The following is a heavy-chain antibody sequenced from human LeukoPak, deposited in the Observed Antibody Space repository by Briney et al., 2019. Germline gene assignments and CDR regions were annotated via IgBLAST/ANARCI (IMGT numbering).Heavy chain of an antibody. D-gene: IGHD6-19*01. CDR2: ISSGNTYK. V-gene: IGHV3-21*01. CDR3: ARGPTLIGVAGTWPLDY. Sequence: GGSLRLSCAASGFTFSDYSTKWVRQAPGKGLEWVSSISSGNTYKYYGDSVKRRFTISRDNAKDSLTLQMNNLRAEDTAVYYCARGPTLIGVAGTWPLDYWGQGTLVIVSS. CDR1: GFTFSDYS. J-gene: IGHJ4*02.